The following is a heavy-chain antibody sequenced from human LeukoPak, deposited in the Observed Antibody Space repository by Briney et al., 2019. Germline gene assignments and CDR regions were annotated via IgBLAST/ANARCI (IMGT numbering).Heavy chain of an antibody. V-gene: IGHV4-39*01. D-gene: IGHD2-2*01. CDR3: ARGRKYCSSTSCYRRSAAFDI. J-gene: IGHJ3*02. CDR1: GDSVSSTGYY. CDR2: IYYSGST. Sequence: SETLSLTCTVSGDSVSSTGYYWGWIRQPPGKGLEWIGTIYYSGSTYYNPSLKSRVTMSEDTSRNQFSLKLSSVTAADTAVYYCARGRKYCSSTSCYRRSAAFDIWGQGTMVTVSS.